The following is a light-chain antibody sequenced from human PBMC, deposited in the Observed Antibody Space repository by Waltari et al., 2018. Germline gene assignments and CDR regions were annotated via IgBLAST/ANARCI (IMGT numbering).Light chain of an antibody. CDR1: QDIKNH. Sequence: QMTQSPSSLSASVGDKVTITCRATQDIKNHLNWYQQKPGKAPPLLLYDASTLEIWVPSRFSGSGSGTDFAFIISSLQPEDIATYYCQHYDNLIGTFGPGTKVEIK. J-gene: IGKJ3*01. V-gene: IGKV1-33*01. CDR2: DAS. CDR3: QHYDNLIGT.